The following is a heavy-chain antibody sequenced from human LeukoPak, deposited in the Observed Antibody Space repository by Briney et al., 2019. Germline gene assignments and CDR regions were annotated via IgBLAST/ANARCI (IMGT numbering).Heavy chain of an antibody. Sequence: PSETLSLTCAVSGGSISSGGYSWSWVRQPPGQGLEWIGYIYHSGSTYYNPSLKSRVTISVDRSKNQFSLKLSSVTAADTAVYYCARGNCSGGSCYGNWFDPWGQGTLVTVSS. CDR2: IYHSGST. V-gene: IGHV4-30-2*01. CDR1: GGSISSGGYS. J-gene: IGHJ5*02. CDR3: ARGNCSGGSCYGNWFDP. D-gene: IGHD2-15*01.